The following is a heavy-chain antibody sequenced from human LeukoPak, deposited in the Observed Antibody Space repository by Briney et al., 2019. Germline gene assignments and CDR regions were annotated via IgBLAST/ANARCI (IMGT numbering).Heavy chain of an antibody. CDR3: ARGGSKSAQQLVDY. CDR2: IKQDGSEK. CDR1: GFTFSSYW. V-gene: IGHV3-7*01. Sequence: PGGSLRLSCAASGFTFSSYWMSWVRQAPGKGLEWVANIKQDGSEKYYVDSEKGRFTISRDNAKNSLYLQMNSLRAEDTAVYYCARGGSKSAQQLVDYWGQGTLVTVSS. D-gene: IGHD6-13*01. J-gene: IGHJ4*02.